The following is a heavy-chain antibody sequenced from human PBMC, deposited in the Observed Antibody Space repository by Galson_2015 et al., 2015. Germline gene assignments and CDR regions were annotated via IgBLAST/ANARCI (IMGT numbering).Heavy chain of an antibody. CDR3: ARAAPSTVTQFDF. CDR2: ISYDGSNK. V-gene: IGHV3-30*07. J-gene: IGHJ4*02. D-gene: IGHD4-17*01. Sequence: VAVISYDGSNKYYADSVRGRFSISRDNSKNTLFLQMNSLRAEDTALYFCARAAPSTVTQFDFWAQGTLVTVSS.